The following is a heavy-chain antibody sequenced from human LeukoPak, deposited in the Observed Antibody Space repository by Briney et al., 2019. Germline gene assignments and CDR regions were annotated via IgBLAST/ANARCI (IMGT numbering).Heavy chain of an antibody. J-gene: IGHJ4*02. D-gene: IGHD4-17*01. CDR3: ARDIVYFTDEDYG. Sequence: SETLSLTRTVSGASFNSYYWSWLRQPAGKGLEWIGRIHTSGSTDYSPSLQSRVTISIDTSQKQFSLNLSSVTAADTAVYYCARDIVYFTDEDYGWGTGTLVTVSS. CDR1: GASFNSYY. V-gene: IGHV4-4*07. CDR2: IHTSGST.